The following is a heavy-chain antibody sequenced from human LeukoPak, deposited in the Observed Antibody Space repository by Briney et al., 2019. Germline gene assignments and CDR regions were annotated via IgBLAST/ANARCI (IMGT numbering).Heavy chain of an antibody. D-gene: IGHD3-22*01. V-gene: IGHV3-48*03. CDR3: AKDSKLMYYYDSSGYGWLDY. J-gene: IGHJ4*02. Sequence: GGSLRLSCAASGLTFRRYEMNCVRQAPGKGGEWVSYISRSGDTIHSADSVKDRSTISRDNSKNTLYLQMNSLRAEDTAVYYCAKDSKLMYYYDSSGYGWLDYWGQGTLVTVSS. CDR2: ISRSGDTI. CDR1: GLTFRRYE.